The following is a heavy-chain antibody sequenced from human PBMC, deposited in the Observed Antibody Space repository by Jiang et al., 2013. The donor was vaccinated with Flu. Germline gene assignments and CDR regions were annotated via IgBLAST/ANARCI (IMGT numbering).Heavy chain of an antibody. CDR1: GYSINDDNW. CDR2: IYHSGSA. D-gene: IGHD1-26*01. CDR3: ARGGVGGTSYYDY. Sequence: TCGVSGYSINDDNWWSWVRQPPGEGLEWIGEIYHSGSANYNPSLKSRVVMSMDKSKNQVSLMVASLTAADTAIYYCARGGVGGTSYYDYWGQGTLVTVSS. V-gene: IGHV4-4*02. J-gene: IGHJ4*02.